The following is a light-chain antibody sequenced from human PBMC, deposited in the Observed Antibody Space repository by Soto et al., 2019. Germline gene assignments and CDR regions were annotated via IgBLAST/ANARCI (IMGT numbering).Light chain of an antibody. V-gene: IGLV3-27*01. Sequence: SYELTQPSSASVSPGQTATITCSGDVLAKKYARWFQQKPGQAPMLVIYKDDERPSGIPERFSGSSSGTTVSLTITGAQIEDEADYYCYSAADNNLVLGGGTKVTVL. CDR1: VLAKKY. J-gene: IGLJ2*01. CDR3: YSAADNNLV. CDR2: KDD.